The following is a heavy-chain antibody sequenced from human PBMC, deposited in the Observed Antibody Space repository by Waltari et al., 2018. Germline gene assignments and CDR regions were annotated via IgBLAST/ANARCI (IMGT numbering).Heavy chain of an antibody. CDR2: IYTSGST. CDR3: ARPQDQSGWYRGFDY. CDR1: GGSISSYY. Sequence: QVQLQESGPGLVKPSETLSLTCTVSGGSISSYYWSWIRQPAGKGLEWIGRIYTSGSTNDTPSLKSRVTMAADTSKNQFSLKLSSVTAADTAMYYCARPQDQSGWYRGFDYWGQGTLVTVSS. D-gene: IGHD6-19*01. V-gene: IGHV4-4*07. J-gene: IGHJ4*02.